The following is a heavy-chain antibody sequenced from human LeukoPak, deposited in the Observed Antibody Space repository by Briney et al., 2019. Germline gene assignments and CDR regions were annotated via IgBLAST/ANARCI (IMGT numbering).Heavy chain of an antibody. CDR2: ISYDGSNK. J-gene: IGHJ6*03. V-gene: IGHV3-30*18. CDR3: AKLASLWFGELLGFMDV. CDR1: GFTFSSYG. Sequence: GGSLRLSCAASGFTFSSYGMHWVRQAPGKGLEWVAVISYDGSNKYYADSVKGRFTISRDNSKNTLYLQMNSLRAEDTAVYYCAKLASLWFGELLGFMDVWGEGTTVTVSS. D-gene: IGHD3-10*01.